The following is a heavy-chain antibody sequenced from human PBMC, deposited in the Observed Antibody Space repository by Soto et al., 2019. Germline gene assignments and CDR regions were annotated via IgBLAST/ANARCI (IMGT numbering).Heavy chain of an antibody. Sequence: PGGSLRLSCAASGFTFSSYAMSWVRQAPGKGLEWVSAISGSGGSTYYADSVKGRFTISRDNSKNTLYLQMNSLRAEDTAVYYCAKVSEAAVAGDYFDYWGQGTLVTVSS. V-gene: IGHV3-23*01. CDR1: GFTFSSYA. J-gene: IGHJ4*02. CDR3: AKVSEAAVAGDYFDY. CDR2: ISGSGGST. D-gene: IGHD6-19*01.